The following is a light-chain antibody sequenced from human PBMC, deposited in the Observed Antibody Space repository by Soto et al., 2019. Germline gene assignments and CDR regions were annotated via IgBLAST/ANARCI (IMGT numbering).Light chain of an antibody. CDR3: QQYNNWPPTWT. CDR2: GAS. V-gene: IGKV3-15*01. J-gene: IGKJ1*01. Sequence: DIVMTQSPATLSVSPGERATLSCRASQSVSSNLAWYQQKPGPAPRLLIYGASTRATGIPARFSGSGSGTEFTLTISSLQSEDFAVYYCQQYNNWPPTWTFGQGTKVDIK. CDR1: QSVSSN.